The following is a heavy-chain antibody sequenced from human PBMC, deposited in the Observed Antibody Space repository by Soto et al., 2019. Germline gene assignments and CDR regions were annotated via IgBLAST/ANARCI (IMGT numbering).Heavy chain of an antibody. CDR3: ATLYDSSGYYYNDAFDI. V-gene: IGHV4-34*01. D-gene: IGHD3-22*01. J-gene: IGHJ3*02. CDR2: INHSGST. CDR1: GGSFSGYY. Sequence: QVQLQQWGAGLLKPSETLSLTCAVYGGSFSGYYWSWIRQPPGKGLEWIGEINHSGSTNYNPSLKSRVTMSVDTSKNQFALKLSSVTAADTAVYYCATLYDSSGYYYNDAFDIWGQGTMVTVSS.